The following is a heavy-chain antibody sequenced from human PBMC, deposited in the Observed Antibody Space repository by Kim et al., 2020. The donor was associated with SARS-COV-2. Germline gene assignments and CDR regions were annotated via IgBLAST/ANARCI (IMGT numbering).Heavy chain of an antibody. D-gene: IGHD2-2*02. CDR3: ARDRGYCSSTSCYNYYYYGMDV. CDR2: ISYDGSNK. V-gene: IGHV3-30-3*01. J-gene: IGHJ6*02. CDR1: GFTFSSYA. Sequence: GGSLRLSCAASGFTFSSYAMHWVRQAQGKGLEWVAVISYDGSNKYYADSVKGRFTISRDNSKNTLYLQMNSLRAEDTAVYYCARDRGYCSSTSCYNYYYYGMDVWGQGTTVTVSS.